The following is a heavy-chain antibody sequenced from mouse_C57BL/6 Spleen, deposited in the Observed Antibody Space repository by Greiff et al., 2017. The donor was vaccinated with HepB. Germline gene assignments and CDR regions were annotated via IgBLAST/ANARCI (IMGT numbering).Heavy chain of an antibody. V-gene: IGHV1-15*01. CDR1: GYTFTDYE. Sequence: VQRVESGAELVRPGASVTLSCKASGYTFTDYEMHWVKQTPVHGLEWIGAIDPETGGTAYNQKFKGKAILTADKSSSTAYMELRSLTSEDSAVYYCTRVGGFDYWGQGTTLTVSS. CDR3: TRVGGFDY. J-gene: IGHJ2*01. CDR2: IDPETGGT.